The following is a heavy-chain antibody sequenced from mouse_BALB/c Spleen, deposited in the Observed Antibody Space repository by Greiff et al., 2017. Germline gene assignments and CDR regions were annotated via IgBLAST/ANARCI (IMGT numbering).Heavy chain of an antibody. CDR3: ARISNQPPYYFDY. CDR1: GFTFSSYT. J-gene: IGHJ2*01. CDR2: ISNGGGST. V-gene: IGHV5-12-2*01. Sequence: EVKLVESGGGLVKPGGSLKLSCAASGFTFSSYTMSWVRQTPEKRLEWVAYISNGGGSTYYPDTVKGRFTISRDNAKNTLYLQMSSLKSEDTAMYYCARISNQPPYYFDYWGQGTTLTVSS. D-gene: IGHD6-2*01.